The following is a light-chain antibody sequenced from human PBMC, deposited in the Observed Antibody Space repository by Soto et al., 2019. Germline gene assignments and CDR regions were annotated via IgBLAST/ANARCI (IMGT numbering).Light chain of an antibody. J-gene: IGKJ1*01. CDR1: QSISSW. CDR2: KAS. Sequence: DIQMTQSHSTLSASVGDRVTITCRASQSISSWLAWYQQKPGKAPKLLIYKASSLESGVPSRFSGSGSGTEFTLTISSLQTDDFSAYYCQHCHSYPWTFGQGTKVEIK. CDR3: QHCHSYPWT. V-gene: IGKV1-5*03.